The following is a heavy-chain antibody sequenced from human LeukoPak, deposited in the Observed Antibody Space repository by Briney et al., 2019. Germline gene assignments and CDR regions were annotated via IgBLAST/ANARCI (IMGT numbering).Heavy chain of an antibody. CDR3: ARECSGGSCYTAFAY. J-gene: IGHJ4*02. CDR2: LYYSGTT. D-gene: IGHD2-15*01. CDR1: GGSISSYY. V-gene: IGHV4-39*02. Sequence: PSETLSLTCTVSGGSISSYYWAWIRQPPGKGLEWIGSLYYSGTTYYNPSLKSRVTISVDTSKNQFSLRLSSVTAADTAVYYCARECSGGSCYTAFAYWGQGTLVTVSS.